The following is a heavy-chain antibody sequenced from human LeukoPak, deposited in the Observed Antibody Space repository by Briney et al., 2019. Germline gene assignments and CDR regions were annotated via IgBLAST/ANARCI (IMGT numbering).Heavy chain of an antibody. CDR1: GFTFSSYE. Sequence: GGSLRLSCAASGFTFSSYEMNWVRQAPGKGLEWVSYISSSGSTIYYADSVKGRFTISRDNAKNTLYLQMNSLRAEDTAVYYCVLGVHYYDLGNAFDIWGQGTMVTVSS. CDR3: VLGVHYYDLGNAFDI. V-gene: IGHV3-48*03. J-gene: IGHJ3*02. CDR2: ISSSGSTI. D-gene: IGHD3-22*01.